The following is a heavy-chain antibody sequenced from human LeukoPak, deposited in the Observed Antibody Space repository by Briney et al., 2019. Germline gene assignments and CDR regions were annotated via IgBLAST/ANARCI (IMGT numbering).Heavy chain of an antibody. D-gene: IGHD1-7*01. CDR2: INDSGTI. V-gene: IGHV4-34*01. CDR1: GGSLSNYY. Sequence: SETLSLNCAVYGGSLSNYYWSWIRQPPGKGLEWIGEINDSGTINYNPSLMSRVTISLDRSKNQLSLKLSSVSATDTAVYYCARRWNYGRNYYIDVWGRGATVSVSS. CDR3: ARRWNYGRNYYIDV. J-gene: IGHJ6*03.